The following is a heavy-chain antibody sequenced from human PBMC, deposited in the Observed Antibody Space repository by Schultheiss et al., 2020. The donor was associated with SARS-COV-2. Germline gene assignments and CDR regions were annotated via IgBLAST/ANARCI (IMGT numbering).Heavy chain of an antibody. J-gene: IGHJ6*02. CDR1: GFTFSNSD. V-gene: IGHV3-21*04. CDR3: GRDYGYNYGPTYYYCGVDV. D-gene: IGHD5-18*01. Sequence: GGSLRLSCAASGFTFSNSDMNWVRQAPGKGLEWVSAISGSGGSTYYADSVKGRFTISRDNAKNSLYLQMNSLRTEDTAVYYCGRDYGYNYGPTYYYCGVDVWGQGTTVTVSS. CDR2: ISGSGGST.